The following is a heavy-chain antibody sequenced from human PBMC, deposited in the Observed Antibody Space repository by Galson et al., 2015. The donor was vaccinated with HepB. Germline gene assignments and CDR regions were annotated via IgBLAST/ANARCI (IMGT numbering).Heavy chain of an antibody. CDR2: IYTAGNT. V-gene: IGHV3-53*01. J-gene: IGHJ4*02. Sequence: SLRLSCAASGFSVSSNYMSWVRQAPGKGLECVSVIYTAGNTYYADSVKDRFTISRDNSKNTLYLQMNSLRAEDTAMYFCARDTEDGISVARLDYWGQGILVTVSS. D-gene: IGHD6-19*01. CDR3: ARDTEDGISVARLDY. CDR1: GFSVSSNY.